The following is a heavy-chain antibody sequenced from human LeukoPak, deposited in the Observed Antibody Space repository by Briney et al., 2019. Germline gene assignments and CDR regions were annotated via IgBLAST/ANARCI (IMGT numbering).Heavy chain of an antibody. CDR1: GFTFSSYG. D-gene: IGHD6-13*01. V-gene: IGHV3-30*02. CDR3: ANSVRRSGADSSSWSYY. CDR2: IWYDGSNK. J-gene: IGHJ4*02. Sequence: PGGSLRLSCAASGFTFSSYGMHWVRQAPGKGLEWVAFIWYDGSNKYYADSVKGRFTISRDNSKNTLYLQMNSLRAEDTAVYYCANSVRRSGADSSSWSYYWGQGTLVTVSS.